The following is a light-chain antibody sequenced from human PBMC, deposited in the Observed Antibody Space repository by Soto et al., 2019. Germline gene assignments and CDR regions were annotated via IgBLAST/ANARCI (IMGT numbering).Light chain of an antibody. V-gene: IGKV1-5*03. CDR2: RAS. CDR3: QQYNTDSHT. Sequence: ISQTPSTMFATEGARVTITRWASQSISNWLAWYQQKPGKAPKLLIYRASALERGVPSRFTGSGSGTEFTLTISSLQPDDFAIYFRQQYNTDSHTFGQGTKVDIK. J-gene: IGKJ2*01. CDR1: QSISNW.